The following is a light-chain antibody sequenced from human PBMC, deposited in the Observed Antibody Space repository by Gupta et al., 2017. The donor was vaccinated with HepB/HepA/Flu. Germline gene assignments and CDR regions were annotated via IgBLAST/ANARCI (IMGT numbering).Light chain of an antibody. CDR1: QSINSL. CDR2: KAS. CDR3: QEDHSYPVT. Sequence: DIQMTQSPSTLPASVGDRVTITCRASQSINSLLAWYHQKPGKAPNLLIYKASILEIGVPSRFSGGGSGTDFTLTISSLQPDDFGTYYCQEDHSYPVTFGQGTKVEIK. J-gene: IGKJ1*01. V-gene: IGKV1-5*03.